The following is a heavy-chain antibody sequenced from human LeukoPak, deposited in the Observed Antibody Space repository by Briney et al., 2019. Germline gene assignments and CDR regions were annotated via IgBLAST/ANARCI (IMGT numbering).Heavy chain of an antibody. D-gene: IGHD5-18*01. CDR2: IYYSGST. Sequence: SETLSLTCTVSGGTISSYYWSWIRQPPGKGLEWIGYIYYSGSTNYNPSLKSRVTISVDPSKNQFSLKLSCVTAADTAVYYCARAGYQPFDYWGQGTLVTVSS. CDR3: ARAGYQPFDY. CDR1: GGTISSYY. J-gene: IGHJ4*02. V-gene: IGHV4-59*01.